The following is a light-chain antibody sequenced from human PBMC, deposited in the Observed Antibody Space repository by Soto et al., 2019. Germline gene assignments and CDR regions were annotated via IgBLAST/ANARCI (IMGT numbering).Light chain of an antibody. CDR1: QSVPRSY. V-gene: IGKV3-20*01. CDR2: GTS. Sequence: EIVLTQSPGTLSLSPGERATLSSRASQSVPRSYLAWYQQKPGQAPRLLIYGTSSRATGIPDRFSGSGSGTDFTLTISRLEPEDFAVFYCQQYGSSITFGQGTRLENK. J-gene: IGKJ5*01. CDR3: QQYGSSIT.